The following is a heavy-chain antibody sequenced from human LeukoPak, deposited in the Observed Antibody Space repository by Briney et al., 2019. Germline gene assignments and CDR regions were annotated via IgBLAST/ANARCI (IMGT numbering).Heavy chain of an antibody. CDR2: INSDGSST. V-gene: IGHV3-74*01. CDR1: GFTFSSFW. CDR3: ANSLVVAGPFDY. J-gene: IGHJ4*02. D-gene: IGHD6-19*01. Sequence: GGSLRLSCAASGFTFSSFWVHWVRQAPGKGLVWISRINSDGSSTNYADSVKGRFTISRDNAKNTLYLQMNSLRAEDTAVYYCANSLVVAGPFDYWGQGTLVTVSS.